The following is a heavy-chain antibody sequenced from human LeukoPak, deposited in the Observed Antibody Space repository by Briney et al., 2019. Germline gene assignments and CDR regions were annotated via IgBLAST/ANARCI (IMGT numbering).Heavy chain of an antibody. CDR1: GFTFSSYW. J-gene: IGHJ6*03. V-gene: IGHV3-7*01. CDR2: IKQDGSEK. Sequence: GGSLRLSCAASGFTFSSYWMSWVRQAPGKGLEWVANIKQDGSEKYHVDSVKGRFTISRDNAKNSLYLQMNSLRAEDTAVYYCARVRGHYDFWSGVTGYYYYMDVWGKGTTVTVSS. CDR3: ARVRGHYDFWSGVTGYYYYMDV. D-gene: IGHD3-3*01.